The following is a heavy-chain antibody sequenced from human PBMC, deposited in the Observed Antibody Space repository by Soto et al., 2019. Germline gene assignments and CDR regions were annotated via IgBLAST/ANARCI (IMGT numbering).Heavy chain of an antibody. J-gene: IGHJ4*02. Sequence: GGSLRLSCAASRFTFSSYAMHWVRQAPGKGLEWVAVISDDGSSEYYADSVRGRFTISRDNSKNTLYLQMNSLRAEDTAVYYCAKGSLSSHYYFDYWGQGTLVTVSS. CDR3: AKGSLSSHYYFDY. D-gene: IGHD6-13*01. V-gene: IGHV3-30*18. CDR1: RFTFSSYA. CDR2: ISDDGSSE.